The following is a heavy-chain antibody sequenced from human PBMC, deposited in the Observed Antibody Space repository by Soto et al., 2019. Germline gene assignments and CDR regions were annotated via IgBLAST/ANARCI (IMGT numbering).Heavy chain of an antibody. V-gene: IGHV3-30*18. CDR3: EKDHLMTTVTTMGY. CDR1: GFTFSTYG. D-gene: IGHD4-17*01. J-gene: IGHJ4*02. Sequence: QVQLVESGGGVVQPGRSLRLSCAASGFTFSTYGMHWVRQAPGKGLEWVAVISYDGRNEYYAESVKGRFTISRDNYKNTLYLQINSLRAEETALYYCEKDHLMTTVTTMGYWGQGALVTVSS. CDR2: ISYDGRNE.